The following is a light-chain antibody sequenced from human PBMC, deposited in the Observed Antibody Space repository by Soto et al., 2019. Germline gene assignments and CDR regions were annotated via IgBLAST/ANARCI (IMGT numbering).Light chain of an antibody. Sequence: QSALPQPPSASGSPGQSVTISCIGTARDIGRYNYVSWYQHHPGKAPKLIIYEVTKRPSGVPDRFSGSKSGNTASLTVSGLQADDEADYYCNSYVGSNNYVFGTGTKLTVL. J-gene: IGLJ1*01. CDR3: NSYVGSNNYV. CDR1: ARDIGRYNY. CDR2: EVT. V-gene: IGLV2-8*01.